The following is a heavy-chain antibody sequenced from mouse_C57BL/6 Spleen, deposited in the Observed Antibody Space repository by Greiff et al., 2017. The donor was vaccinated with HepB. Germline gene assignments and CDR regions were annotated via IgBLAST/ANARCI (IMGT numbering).Heavy chain of an antibody. D-gene: IGHD4-1*01. CDR1: GYSFTGYY. V-gene: IGHV1-42*01. CDR2: INPSTGGT. J-gene: IGHJ2*01. CDR3: AELTGTGY. Sequence: VQLKQSGPELVKPGASVKISCKASGYSFTGYYMNWVKQSPEKSLEWIGEINPSTGGTTYNQKFKAKATLTVDKSSSTAYMQLKSLTSEDSAVYYCAELTGTGYWGQGTTLTVSS.